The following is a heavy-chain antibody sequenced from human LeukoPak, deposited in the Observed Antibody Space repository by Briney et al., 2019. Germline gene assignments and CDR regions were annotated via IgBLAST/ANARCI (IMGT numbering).Heavy chain of an antibody. CDR3: ARNQIITMIVVVITDAFDI. J-gene: IGHJ3*02. D-gene: IGHD3-22*01. V-gene: IGHV4-34*01. CDR2: IHYSGST. Sequence: PSETLSLTCAVYGGSFSGFYWTWLRQSPGKGLEWIGEIHYSGSTNYNPSLESRVTMSVDTSKNQFSLKLSSVTAADTAVYYCARNQIITMIVVVITDAFDIWGQGTMVTVSS. CDR1: GGSFSGFY.